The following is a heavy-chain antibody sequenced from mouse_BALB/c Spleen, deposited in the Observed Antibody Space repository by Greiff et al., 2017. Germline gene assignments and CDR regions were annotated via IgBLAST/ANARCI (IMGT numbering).Heavy chain of an antibody. D-gene: IGHD1-1*01. V-gene: IGHV5-12-1*01. CDR1: GFAFSSYD. J-gene: IGHJ2*01. CDR2: ISSGGGST. Sequence: EVQRVESGGGLVKPGGSLKLSCAASGFAFSSYDMSWVRQTPEKRLEWVAYISSGGGSTYYPDTVKGRFTISRDNAKNTLYLQMSSLKSEDTAMYYCARHENDYYGSLFDYWGQGTTLTVSS. CDR3: ARHENDYYGSLFDY.